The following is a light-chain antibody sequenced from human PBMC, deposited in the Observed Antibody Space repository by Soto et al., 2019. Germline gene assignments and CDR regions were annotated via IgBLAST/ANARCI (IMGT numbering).Light chain of an antibody. J-gene: IGLJ2*01. CDR2: DVS. Sequence: QSVLTQPRSVSGSPGQSVTISCTGTSSDVGGYNYVSWYQQPPGTAPKLMIYDVSKRPSGVPDRFSGSKSGTTASLTISGLQAEDEADYYCCSYAGSYTFVVFGGGTKLTVL. CDR1: SSDVGGYNY. V-gene: IGLV2-11*01. CDR3: CSYAGSYTFVV.